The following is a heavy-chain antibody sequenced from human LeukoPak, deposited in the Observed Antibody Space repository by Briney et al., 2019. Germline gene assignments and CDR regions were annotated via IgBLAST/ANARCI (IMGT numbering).Heavy chain of an antibody. Sequence: GESLKISCKASGYKFSTSWIGWVRQMPGRGLEWMGIVYPDDSDTRYSPPFQGQVTISADKSINTAYLQWGSLKASDSAIYYCARLGVLDNAIRYFKSWGRGTRVTVSS. D-gene: IGHD2-21*01. CDR1: GYKFSTSW. CDR3: ARLGVLDNAIRYFKS. CDR2: VYPDDSDT. J-gene: IGHJ2*01. V-gene: IGHV5-51*01.